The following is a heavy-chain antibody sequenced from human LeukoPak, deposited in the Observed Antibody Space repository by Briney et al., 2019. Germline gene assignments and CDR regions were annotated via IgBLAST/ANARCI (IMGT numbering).Heavy chain of an antibody. Sequence: GASVKVSCKASGYTFTSYGISWVRQAPGQGLEWMGWISAYNGNTNYAQKLQGRVTMTTDTSTSTAYMELSSLRSEDTAVYYCARDIVVVPAASEDYYYYYGMDVWGQGTTVTVSS. J-gene: IGHJ6*02. CDR1: GYTFTSYG. V-gene: IGHV1-18*01. D-gene: IGHD2-2*01. CDR2: ISAYNGNT. CDR3: ARDIVVVPAASEDYYYYYGMDV.